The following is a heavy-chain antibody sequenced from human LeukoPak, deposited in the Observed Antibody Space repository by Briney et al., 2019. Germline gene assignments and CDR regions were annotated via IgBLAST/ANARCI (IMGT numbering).Heavy chain of an antibody. CDR2: ISYDGSNK. D-gene: IGHD3-10*01. CDR3: AKDREVDYGSGSYYDY. CDR1: GFTFSSYG. V-gene: IGHV3-30*18. Sequence: GGSLRLSCAASGFTFSSYGMHWVRQAPGKGLEWVAVISYDGSNKYYADSVKGRFTISRDNSKNTLYLQMNSLRAEDTAVYYCAKDREVDYGSGSYYDYWGQGTLVTVSS. J-gene: IGHJ4*02.